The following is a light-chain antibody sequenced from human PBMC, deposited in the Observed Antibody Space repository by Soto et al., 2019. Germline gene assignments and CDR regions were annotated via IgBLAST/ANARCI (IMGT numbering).Light chain of an antibody. CDR3: QQSYNTPYT. J-gene: IGKJ2*01. V-gene: IGKV1-39*01. CDR1: QSITSY. CDR2: ATS. Sequence: IQVTQSPSSLSASVGDRVTITCRASQSITSYLNWDQHTPGKAPKILICATSKLQSGVPSRFSGSRSGTEFTLTISGLQPEDCATYYCQQSYNTPYTFGHGTKMDIK.